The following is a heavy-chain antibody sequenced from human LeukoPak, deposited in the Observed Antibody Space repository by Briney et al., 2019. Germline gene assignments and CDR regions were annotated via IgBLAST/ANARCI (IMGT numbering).Heavy chain of an antibody. J-gene: IGHJ1*01. Sequence: PSETLSLTCTVSGGSISGYFWSWVRQPAGEGLEWMGRIHGSGSTNFNPSLNSRVTLSLDMSKNQIYLKLSSVTAADTAVYYCARGAVTNDFQHWGQGTLVTGSS. V-gene: IGHV4-4*07. CDR2: IHGSGST. D-gene: IGHD2-8*01. CDR3: ARGAVTNDFQH. CDR1: GGSISGYF.